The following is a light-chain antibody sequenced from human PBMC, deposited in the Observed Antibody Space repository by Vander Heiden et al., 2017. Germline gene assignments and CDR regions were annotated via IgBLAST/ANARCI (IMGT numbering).Light chain of an antibody. CDR3: QQYNSYSYT. Sequence: DIQMTQSPSTLSASVGVRVTITCRASQSISGRLAWYQQKPGKAPRLLIYTASSLETGVPSRFSGSGSGTEFTLTISSLQPDDFATYYCQQYNSYSYTFGQGTKLEIK. J-gene: IGKJ2*01. CDR1: QSISGR. CDR2: TAS. V-gene: IGKV1-5*03.